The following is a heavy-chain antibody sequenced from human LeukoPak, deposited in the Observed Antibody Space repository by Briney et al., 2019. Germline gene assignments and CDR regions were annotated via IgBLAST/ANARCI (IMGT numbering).Heavy chain of an antibody. D-gene: IGHD3-9*01. J-gene: IGHJ3*02. V-gene: IGHV1-8*01. CDR2: MNPNSGNT. CDR1: GYTFTSYD. Sequence: ASVKVSCKASGYTFTSYDINWVRQATGQGLEWMGWMNPNSGNTGYAQKFQGRVTMTRNTSISTAYMELSSLRSEDTAVYYCARPSDMRDILTGNAFDIWGQGTMVTVSS. CDR3: ARPSDMRDILTGNAFDI.